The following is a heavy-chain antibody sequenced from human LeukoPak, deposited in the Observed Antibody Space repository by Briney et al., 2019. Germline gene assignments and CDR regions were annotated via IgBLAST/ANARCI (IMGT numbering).Heavy chain of an antibody. J-gene: IGHJ6*03. CDR3: AKNGDRGAYCSGGSCYPYYYYYMDV. Sequence: GGSLRLSCAASGFTFSDYGMSWVRQAPGKGLEWISSISSTGGTTYYADSVKGRFTVSRDNSKNTLFLQVNSLRAEDTAIYYCAKNGDRGAYCSGGSCYPYYYYYMDVWGKGTTVTISS. D-gene: IGHD2-15*01. V-gene: IGHV3-23*01. CDR1: GFTFSDYG. CDR2: ISSTGGTT.